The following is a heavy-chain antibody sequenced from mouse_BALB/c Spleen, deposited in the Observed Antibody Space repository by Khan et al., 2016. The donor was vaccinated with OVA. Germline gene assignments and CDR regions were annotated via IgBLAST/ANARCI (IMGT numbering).Heavy chain of an antibody. CDR3: ARPYYGSAWFDY. CDR1: GFSLTSYG. D-gene: IGHD1-1*01. Sequence: QVQLKQSGPGLVAPSQSLSIICTVSGFSLTSYGVHWVRQPPGKGLEWLGVMWAGGSTHYNSALMSILSISIYNSKSQLFIKMNSLQTDDTAMYYCARPYYGSAWFDYWGQGTLVTVSA. CDR2: MWAGGST. V-gene: IGHV2-9*02. J-gene: IGHJ3*01.